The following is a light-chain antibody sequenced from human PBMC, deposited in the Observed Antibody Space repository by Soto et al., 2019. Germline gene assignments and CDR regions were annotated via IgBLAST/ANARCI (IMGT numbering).Light chain of an antibody. J-gene: IGLJ3*02. CDR2: GNS. Sequence: QSVLTQPPSVSGAPGQRVTISCTGSSSNIGAGYDVHWYQQLPGTAPKLLIYGNSNRPSGVPDRFSGSKSGTSASLAITGLQAEDEADYYGQSYDSILSASWVFGAGTKLTVL. CDR1: SSNIGAGYD. CDR3: QSYDSILSASWV. V-gene: IGLV1-40*01.